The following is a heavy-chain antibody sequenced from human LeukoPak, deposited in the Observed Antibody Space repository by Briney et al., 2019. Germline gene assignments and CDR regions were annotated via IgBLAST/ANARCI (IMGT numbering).Heavy chain of an antibody. Sequence: GGSLRLSCSVSEFTFSAYSMSWVRQAPGQGLEWLSSISSSSSYIYYADSVKGRFTISRDNAENSLYLQMSSLRAEDTAVYYCASLNGGDRHHSSGYYYVGYFDYWGQGSLVTVSS. CDR1: EFTFSAYS. V-gene: IGHV3-21*01. CDR2: ISSSSSYI. D-gene: IGHD3-22*01. J-gene: IGHJ4*02. CDR3: ASLNGGDRHHSSGYYYVGYFDY.